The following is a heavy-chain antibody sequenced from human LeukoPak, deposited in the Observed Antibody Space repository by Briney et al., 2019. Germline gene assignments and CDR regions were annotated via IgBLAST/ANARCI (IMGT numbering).Heavy chain of an antibody. D-gene: IGHD3-22*01. CDR2: INSDGRST. Sequence: GGSLRLSCAGSGITFSSYWMHWVRQAPGKGLVWVSRINSDGRSTNYADSVKGRFTISRDNSKNSLYLQMNSLRTEDTALYYCAKDDSSFNWFDPWGQGTLVTVSS. CDR3: AKDDSSFNWFDP. CDR1: GITFSSYW. V-gene: IGHV3-74*01. J-gene: IGHJ5*02.